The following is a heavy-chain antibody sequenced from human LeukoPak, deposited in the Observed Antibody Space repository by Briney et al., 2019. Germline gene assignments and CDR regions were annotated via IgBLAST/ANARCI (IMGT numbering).Heavy chain of an antibody. CDR2: MNPNSGNT. D-gene: IGHD3-22*01. Sequence: DSVKVSCKASGYTFTSYDINWVRQATGQGLQWMGWMNPNSGNTGYAQKFQGRVTMTRNTSISTAYMELSSLRSEDTAMYYCARYPYDSSGSSAFDIWGQGTMITVSS. J-gene: IGHJ3*02. V-gene: IGHV1-8*01. CDR3: ARYPYDSSGSSAFDI. CDR1: GYTFTSYD.